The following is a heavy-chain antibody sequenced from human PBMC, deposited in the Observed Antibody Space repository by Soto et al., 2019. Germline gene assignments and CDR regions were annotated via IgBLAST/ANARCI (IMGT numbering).Heavy chain of an antibody. CDR2: IWYDGSYQ. D-gene: IGHD3-16*01. CDR1: GFTFCDFG. V-gene: IGHV3-33*01. J-gene: IGHJ5*02. Sequence: QVQLVESGGGVIQPGRSLRLSCKASGFTFCDFGMHWVRQAPGKGLEWVSAIWYDGSYQYYADPVRGRFTTSRDNSNNTLFLQMNSLRVEDTAVYYCARDRLITYGAKIAPDHWGQGALVTVSS. CDR3: ARDRLITYGAKIAPDH.